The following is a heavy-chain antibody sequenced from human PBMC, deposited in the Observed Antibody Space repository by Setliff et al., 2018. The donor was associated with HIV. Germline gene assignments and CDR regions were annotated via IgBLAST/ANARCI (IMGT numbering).Heavy chain of an antibody. CDR2: INPKSGVA. J-gene: IGHJ5*02. V-gene: IGHV1-2*06. CDR3: ARAHFLVAMTRNWFDP. Sequence: ASVKVACKASGYTFTGYYMHWVRQAPGQGLEWMGRINPKSGVANYLKKFQGRVIMTRDTYTNTAYMELIRPRFDDTAVYFCARAHFLVAMTRNWFDPWGQGTLVTVSS. CDR1: GYTFTGYY. D-gene: IGHD5-12*01.